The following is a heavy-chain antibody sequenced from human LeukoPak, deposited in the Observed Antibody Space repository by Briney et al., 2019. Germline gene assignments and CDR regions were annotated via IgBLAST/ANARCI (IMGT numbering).Heavy chain of an antibody. D-gene: IGHD1-1*01. CDR3: ARDGRVPYYYYYMDV. CDR1: GYSISSGYY. Sequence: SETLSLTCTVSGYSISSGYYWGWIRQPPGKGLEWIGSNYHSGSTYYIPSVKSRVIISVDTSKNQFSLKLGSVTAADTAVYYCARDGRVPYYYYYMDVWGKGTTVTVSS. J-gene: IGHJ6*03. CDR2: NYHSGST. V-gene: IGHV4-38-2*02.